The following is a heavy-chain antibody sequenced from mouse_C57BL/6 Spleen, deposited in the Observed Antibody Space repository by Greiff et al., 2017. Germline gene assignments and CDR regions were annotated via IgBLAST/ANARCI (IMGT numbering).Heavy chain of an antibody. CDR1: GFTFSSYA. CDR3: ARSNFDY. CDR2: ISDGGSYT. Sequence: VQLKESGGGLVKPGGSLTLSCAASGFTFSSYAMSWVRQTPEKRLEWVATISDGGSYTYYPDNVKGRFTISRDNAKNNLYLQMSHLKSEDTAMYYCARSNFDYWGQGTTLTVSS. D-gene: IGHD5-1*01. V-gene: IGHV5-4*01. J-gene: IGHJ2*01.